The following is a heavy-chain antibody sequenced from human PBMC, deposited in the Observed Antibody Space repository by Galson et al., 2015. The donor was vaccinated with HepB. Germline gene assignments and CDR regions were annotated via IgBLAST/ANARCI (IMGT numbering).Heavy chain of an antibody. Sequence: SLRLSCAASGFTFSSYAMSWVRQAPGKGLEWVSAISGSGGSTYYADSVKGRFTISRDNSKNTLYLQMNSLRAEDTAVYYCAKVSREGGYSSSWYWYFDLWGRGTLVTVSS. J-gene: IGHJ2*01. CDR1: GFTFSSYA. CDR2: ISGSGGST. CDR3: AKVSREGGYSSSWYWYFDL. V-gene: IGHV3-23*01. D-gene: IGHD6-13*01.